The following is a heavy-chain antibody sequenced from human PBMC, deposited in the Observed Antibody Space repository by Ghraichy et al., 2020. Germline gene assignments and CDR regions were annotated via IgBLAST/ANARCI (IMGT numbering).Heavy chain of an antibody. Sequence: GGSLRLSCAASGFTFSSYSMNWVRQAPGKGLEWVSSISSSSSYIYYADSVKGRFTISRDNAKNSLYLQMNSLRAEDTAVYYCASAYHSSSWLLDYWGQGTLVTVSS. CDR2: ISSSSSYI. D-gene: IGHD6-13*01. CDR1: GFTFSSYS. J-gene: IGHJ4*02. CDR3: ASAYHSSSWLLDY. V-gene: IGHV3-21*01.